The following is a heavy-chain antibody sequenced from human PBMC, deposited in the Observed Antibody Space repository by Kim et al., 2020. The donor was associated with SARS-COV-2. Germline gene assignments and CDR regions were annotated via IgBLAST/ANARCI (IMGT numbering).Heavy chain of an antibody. V-gene: IGHV1-3*01. CDR2: INAGKGNT. CDR3: ARRSSASGPYDY. D-gene: IGHD3-10*01. CDR1: GYTFSSVD. Sequence: ASVKVSCKVSGYTFSSVDLYWLRQAPGQRLEWMGRINAGKGNTEYSQKFQGRVTISRDTSASTAYMELSSLTSEDTAMYYCARRSSASGPYDYWGQGTLVTVSS. J-gene: IGHJ4*02.